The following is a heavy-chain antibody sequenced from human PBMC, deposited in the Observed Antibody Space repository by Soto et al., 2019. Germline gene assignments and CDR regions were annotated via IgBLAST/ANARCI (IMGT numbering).Heavy chain of an antibody. Sequence: QVQLVQSGAEVKKPGASVKVSCKASGYTFTGYYMHWVRQAPGQGLEWMGWINPNSGGTNYAQKFQGWVTMTRDTSISTAYVELSRLRSDDTAVYYCARVPAARVGYYYYGMDVWGQGTTVTVSS. CDR1: GYTFTGYY. J-gene: IGHJ6*02. CDR3: ARVPAARVGYYYYGMDV. V-gene: IGHV1-2*04. D-gene: IGHD2-2*01. CDR2: INPNSGGT.